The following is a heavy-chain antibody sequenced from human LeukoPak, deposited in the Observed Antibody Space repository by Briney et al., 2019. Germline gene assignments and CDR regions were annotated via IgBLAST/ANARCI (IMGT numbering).Heavy chain of an antibody. D-gene: IGHD7-27*01. CDR2: INPNSGGT. Sequence: ASVKVSCKASGYTFTGYYMHWVRQAPGQGLEWMGWINPNSGGTNYAQKFQGRVTMTRDMSIGTAYMELSRLRSDDTAVYYCARVWVDVGNVGSFDYWGQGSLVTVSS. CDR1: GYTFTGYY. CDR3: ARVWVDVGNVGSFDY. J-gene: IGHJ4*02. V-gene: IGHV1-2*02.